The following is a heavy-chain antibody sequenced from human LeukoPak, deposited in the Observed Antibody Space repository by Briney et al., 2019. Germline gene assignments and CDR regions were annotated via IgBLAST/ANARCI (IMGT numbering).Heavy chain of an antibody. CDR1: GFTFGSYA. D-gene: IGHD3-3*01. Sequence: GGSLRLSCAAAGFTFGSYAMHWVRQAPGKGLEWVSGISYDGGDENYADSVKGRFTISRDNSKNTLYLQMNSLGTEDTAVYYCAKDAGHQDDFDYWGQGTPVTVSS. J-gene: IGHJ4*02. V-gene: IGHV3-30*18. CDR2: ISYDGGDE. CDR3: AKDAGHQDDFDY.